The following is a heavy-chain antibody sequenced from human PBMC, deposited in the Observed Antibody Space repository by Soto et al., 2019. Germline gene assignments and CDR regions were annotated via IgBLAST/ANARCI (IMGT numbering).Heavy chain of an antibody. CDR2: ISAYNGTT. CDR1: GYTFTDYG. J-gene: IGHJ4*02. CDR3: ARDPEGFDY. V-gene: IGHV1-18*01. Sequence: ASVKVSCKASGYTFTDYGISWVRQAPGQGLEWLGWISAYNGTTYYTQKVQGRVTMNTDTSTSTASMELRSLEPDDTTVYYCARDPEGFDYWGQGTLVTVSS.